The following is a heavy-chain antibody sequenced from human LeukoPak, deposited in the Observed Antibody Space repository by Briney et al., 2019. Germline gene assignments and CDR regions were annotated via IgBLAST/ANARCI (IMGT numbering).Heavy chain of an antibody. Sequence: SETLSLTCAVYGGSFSGYYWSWIRQPPGKGLEWIGEINHSGSTNYNPSLKSRVTISVDTSKNQFSLKLSSVTAADTAVYYCARDQATIILGYFDYWGQGTLVTVSS. CDR3: ARDQATIILGYFDY. CDR2: INHSGST. J-gene: IGHJ4*02. CDR1: GGSFSGYY. D-gene: IGHD1-26*01. V-gene: IGHV4-34*01.